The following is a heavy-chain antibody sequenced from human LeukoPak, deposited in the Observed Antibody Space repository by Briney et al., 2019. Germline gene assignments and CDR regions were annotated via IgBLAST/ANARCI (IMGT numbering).Heavy chain of an antibody. CDR1: GGSISTSSYY. CDR3: AGLYSSSWYGGFDY. CDR2: IYYSGSS. Sequence: PSETLSLTCTVSGGSISTSSYYWGWIRQPPGNGLEWIGSIYYSGSSYYNPSLKSRVTISIDTSKNHFSLKLSSVTAADTAVYYCAGLYSSSWYGGFDYWGQGTLVTVSS. V-gene: IGHV4-39*07. J-gene: IGHJ4*02. D-gene: IGHD6-13*01.